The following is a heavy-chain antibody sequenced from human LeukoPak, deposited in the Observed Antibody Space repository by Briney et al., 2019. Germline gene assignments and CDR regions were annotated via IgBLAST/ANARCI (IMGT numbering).Heavy chain of an antibody. Sequence: GGSLRLSCAASGFTFSSYWMSWVRQAPGKGLEWVANIKHDGSEKYYVDSVKGRFTISRDNAKNSLYLQMNSLRAEDTAVYYCASWLCSGGSCPRVGDVWGKGTTVTVSS. D-gene: IGHD2-15*01. V-gene: IGHV3-7*01. CDR3: ASWLCSGGSCPRVGDV. CDR2: IKHDGSEK. CDR1: GFTFSSYW. J-gene: IGHJ6*04.